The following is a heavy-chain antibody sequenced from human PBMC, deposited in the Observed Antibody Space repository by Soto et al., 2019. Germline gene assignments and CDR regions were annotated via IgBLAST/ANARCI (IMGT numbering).Heavy chain of an antibody. CDR3: ARAWRGSYSDIESSL. V-gene: IGHV4-30-4*01. Sequence: QVQLQESGPGLVKPSQTLSLTCTVSGGSISSGDYYWSWIRQPPGKGLEWIGYIYYSGSTYYNPSLKSRVTISVDTAQNQFSLKLSSVTAADTAVYYGARAWRGSYSDIESSLWGQGTLVTVSS. CDR2: IYYSGST. D-gene: IGHD1-26*01. CDR1: GGSISSGDYY. J-gene: IGHJ4*02.